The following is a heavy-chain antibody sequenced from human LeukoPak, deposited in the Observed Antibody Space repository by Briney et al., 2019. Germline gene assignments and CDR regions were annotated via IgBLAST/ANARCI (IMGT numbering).Heavy chain of an antibody. CDR1: GGSFSGYY. CDR3: ARHKEFRRGYYPLDP. J-gene: IGHJ5*02. Sequence: PSETLSLTCAVYGGSFSGYYWSWIRQPPGKGLEWIGEINHSGITNYNPSLKSRVTISIDTSRNHLSLRLSSVTAADTAVYYCARHKEFRRGYYPLDPWGQGTLVTVSS. V-gene: IGHV4-34*01. D-gene: IGHD3-3*01. CDR2: INHSGIT.